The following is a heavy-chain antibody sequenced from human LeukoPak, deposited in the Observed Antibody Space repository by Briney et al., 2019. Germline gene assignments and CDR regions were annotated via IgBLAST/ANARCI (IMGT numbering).Heavy chain of an antibody. V-gene: IGHV4-30-4*01. D-gene: IGHD3-22*01. CDR1: GGSISSGDYY. J-gene: IGHJ3*02. CDR2: IYYSGST. Sequence: SRTLSLTCTVSGGSISSGDYYWSWIRQPPGKGLEWIGYIYYSGSTYYNPSLKSRVTISVDTSKNQFSLKLSSVTAADTAVYYCARGGTVYYYDSSGYYHPDIWGQGTMVTVSS. CDR3: ARGGTVYYYDSSGYYHPDI.